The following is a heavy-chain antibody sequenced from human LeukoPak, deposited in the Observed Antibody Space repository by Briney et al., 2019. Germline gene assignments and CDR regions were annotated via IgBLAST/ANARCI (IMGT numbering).Heavy chain of an antibody. Sequence: PGGSLRLSCAASGFTFSSYGMHWVRQAPGKGLEWVAFIRDDGSNKYYADSVKRRFPISRDNSKNTLYLQMNSLTAEDTAVYYCAKRDGHCTSTSCYLPDYWGQGTLVTVSS. CDR2: IRDDGSNK. D-gene: IGHD2-2*03. CDR3: AKRDGHCTSTSCYLPDY. V-gene: IGHV3-30*02. J-gene: IGHJ4*02. CDR1: GFTFSSYG.